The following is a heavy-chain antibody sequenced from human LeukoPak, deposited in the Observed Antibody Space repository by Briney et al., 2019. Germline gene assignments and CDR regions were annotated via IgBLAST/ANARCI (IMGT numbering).Heavy chain of an antibody. Sequence: ASVKVSCKASGYXFTSFYMHWVRLAPGQGLEWMGIINPSGGRTSYAQKFQDRVTVTRDTSTSTLYMELRSLRSEDTAVYYCARGGVAASGASDIRGQGTMVTVSS. CDR2: INPSGGRT. CDR1: GYXFTSFY. J-gene: IGHJ3*02. CDR3: ARGGVAASGASDI. V-gene: IGHV1-46*01. D-gene: IGHD6-13*01.